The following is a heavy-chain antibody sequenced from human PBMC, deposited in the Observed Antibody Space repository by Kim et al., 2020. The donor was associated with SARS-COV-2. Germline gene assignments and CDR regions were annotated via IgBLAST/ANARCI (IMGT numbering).Heavy chain of an antibody. Sequence: GGSPRLSCAASGFTFSSYGMHWVRQAPGKGLEWVAVISYDGSNKYYADSVKGRFTISRDNSTNTLYLQMNILRAEDTAVYYCAKELPPGYSSGWSYYYYGTDVWGQGTTVTVSS. J-gene: IGHJ6*02. CDR2: ISYDGSNK. V-gene: IGHV3-30*18. CDR3: AKELPPGYSSGWSYYYYGTDV. D-gene: IGHD6-19*01. CDR1: GFTFSSYG.